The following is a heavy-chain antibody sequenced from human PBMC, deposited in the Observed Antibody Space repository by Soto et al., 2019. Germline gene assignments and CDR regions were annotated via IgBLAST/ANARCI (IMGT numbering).Heavy chain of an antibody. CDR1: GFSFSSYG. V-gene: IGHV3-30*18. Sequence: QVQLVESGGGVVQPGRSLRLFCAASGFSFSSYGMHWVRQAPGKGLKWVAVISYDGSNKYYADSVKGRFTISRDNSKSTLYLQMNSLRAEDTAVYYCAKDVGFSNSWYPDYRGQGTLVTVSS. J-gene: IGHJ4*02. D-gene: IGHD6-13*01. CDR3: AKDVGFSNSWYPDY. CDR2: ISYDGSNK.